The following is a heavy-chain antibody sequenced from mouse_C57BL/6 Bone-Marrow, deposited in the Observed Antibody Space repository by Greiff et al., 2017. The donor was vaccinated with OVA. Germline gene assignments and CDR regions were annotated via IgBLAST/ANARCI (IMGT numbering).Heavy chain of an antibody. CDR3: GGAWFAY. V-gene: IGHV5-4*03. J-gene: IGHJ3*01. CDR2: ISDGGSYT. CDR1: GFTFSSYA. Sequence: EVMLVESGGGLVKPGGSLKLSCAASGFTFSSYAMSWVRQTPEKRLEWVATISDGGSYTYYPDNVKGRFTISRDNAKNNLYLQMSHLKSEDTAMYYCGGAWFAYWGQGTLVTVSA.